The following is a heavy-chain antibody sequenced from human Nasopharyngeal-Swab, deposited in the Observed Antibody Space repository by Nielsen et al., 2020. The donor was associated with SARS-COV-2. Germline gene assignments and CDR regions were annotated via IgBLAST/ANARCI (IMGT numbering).Heavy chain of an antibody. CDR3: ARRRPTSDAFDV. Sequence: SGPTLVKPTQTLTLTCSFSGFALTTRGVGVGWIRQPPGTALEWLALIYWDDDKRYSPSLKSRLTITKDTSKSQVVLTMSNMDPVDTGTYYCARRRPTSDAFDVWGQGTMVTVSS. CDR1: GFALTTRGVG. CDR2: IYWDDDK. V-gene: IGHV2-5*02. J-gene: IGHJ3*01.